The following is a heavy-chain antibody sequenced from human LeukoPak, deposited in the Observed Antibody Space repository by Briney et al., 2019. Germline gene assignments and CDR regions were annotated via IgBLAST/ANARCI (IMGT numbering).Heavy chain of an antibody. V-gene: IGHV4-4*02. J-gene: IGHJ4*02. CDR2: IYHSGST. D-gene: IGHD7-27*01. CDR3: ARALLSWGSHGAFDY. CDR1: GGSISSSNW. Sequence: PSETLSLTCAVSGGSISSSNWWSWVRQPPGKGLEWIGEIYHSGSTNYNPSLKSRVTISVDKSKNQFSLKLSSVTAADTAVYYCARALLSWGSHGAFDYWGQGTLVTVSS.